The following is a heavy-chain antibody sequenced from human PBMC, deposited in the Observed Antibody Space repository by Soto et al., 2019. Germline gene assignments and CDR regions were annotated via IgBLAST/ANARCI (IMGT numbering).Heavy chain of an antibody. J-gene: IGHJ5*02. CDR2: IIPIFGTA. CDR3: ARTLPYYYDSSGKNWFDP. V-gene: IGHV1-69*13. CDR1: GGTFSSYA. Sequence: SVKVSCKASGGTFSSYAISWVRQAPGQGLEWMGGIIPIFGTANYAQKFQGRVTITADESTSTAYMELSSLRSEDTAVYYCARTLPYYYDSSGKNWFDPWGQGTLVTVSS. D-gene: IGHD3-22*01.